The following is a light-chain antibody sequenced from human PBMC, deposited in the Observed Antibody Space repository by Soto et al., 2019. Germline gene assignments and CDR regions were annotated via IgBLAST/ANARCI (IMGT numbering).Light chain of an antibody. CDR3: QQSYNTPFI. CDR1: QSINSF. J-gene: IGKJ3*01. Sequence: DIQMTQSPSSLSASEGDRVTITCRASQSINSFLNWYQQKSGKAPKLLIYDASTLQSGVPSRFSGSGSETEFTLTITNLQPDDFATYYCQQSYNTPFIFGPGTKVDVK. V-gene: IGKV1-39*01. CDR2: DAS.